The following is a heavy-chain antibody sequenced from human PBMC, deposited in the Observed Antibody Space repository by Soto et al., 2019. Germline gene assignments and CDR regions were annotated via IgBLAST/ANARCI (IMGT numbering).Heavy chain of an antibody. J-gene: IGHJ4*02. V-gene: IGHV1-8*01. D-gene: IGHD2-21*02. Sequence: GASVKVSCKAAAYTFTSYDINWVRQATGQDFEWMGWMNPNNGNTAYAQKFQGRVTMTRDTSKSTAFMELSSLTSEDTAVYYCAKGRASDCPGCTQDYWGQGTLVTVSS. CDR1: AYTFTSYD. CDR2: MNPNNGNT. CDR3: AKGRASDCPGCTQDY.